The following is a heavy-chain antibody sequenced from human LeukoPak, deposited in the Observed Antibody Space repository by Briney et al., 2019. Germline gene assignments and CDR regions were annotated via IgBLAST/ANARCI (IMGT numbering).Heavy chain of an antibody. V-gene: IGHV4-39*01. J-gene: IGHJ4*02. CDR3: ARLPGFTSGWYFIDF. D-gene: IGHD6-19*01. Sequence: PSETLSLTCTVSGGSISSSSYYWGWIRQPPGKGLEWIGSIYYSGSTYYNPSLKSRVTISVDMPKNHFSLRLSSVTAADTAVYYCARLPGFTSGWYFIDFWGQGTLVTVS. CDR2: IYYSGST. CDR1: GGSISSSSYY.